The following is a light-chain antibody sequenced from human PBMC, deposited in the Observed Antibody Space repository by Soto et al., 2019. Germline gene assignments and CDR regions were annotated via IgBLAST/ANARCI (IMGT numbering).Light chain of an antibody. V-gene: IGKV3-20*01. CDR3: QQFNNYPRT. CDR2: AAS. Sequence: EIVLTQSPGTLSLSTGERATLSCRASQSVTSSYLAWYQQKPGQAPRLLIYAASSRATGIPDRFSGSGSGTEFTLTISSLQPDNFATYYCQQFNNYPRTFGQGTKVDIK. CDR1: QSVTSSY. J-gene: IGKJ1*01.